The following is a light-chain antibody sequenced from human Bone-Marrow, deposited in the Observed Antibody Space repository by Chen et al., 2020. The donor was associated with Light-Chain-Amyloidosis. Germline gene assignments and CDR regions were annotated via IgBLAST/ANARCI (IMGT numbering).Light chain of an antibody. CDR3: QSYQGSSQGV. V-gene: IGLV6-57*01. J-gene: IGLJ3*02. CDR1: SGSIATNY. Sequence: NFMLTQPHSVSESPGKTVIISCTRSSGSIATNYVQWYQQRPGSSPTTVIYEDDQRPSGVPDRFSGSIERSSNSVSLTISGLKTEDEADYYCQSYQGSSQGVFGGGTKLTVL. CDR2: EDD.